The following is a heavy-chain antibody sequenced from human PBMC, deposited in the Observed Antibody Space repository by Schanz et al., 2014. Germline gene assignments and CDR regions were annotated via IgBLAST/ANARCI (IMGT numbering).Heavy chain of an antibody. Sequence: QVQLQESGPGLVKPSGTLSLTCAVSGASISSSNWWSWVRQPPGKGLEWIGEIYHSGNTNYNASLKSRVTISVDKSKNQFSLKVGSVTADDTAVFYCAKGMGYCSGGTCYDYYYYGLDVWGQGTTVTVSS. D-gene: IGHD2-15*01. CDR3: AKGMGYCSGGTCYDYYYYGLDV. V-gene: IGHV4-4*02. J-gene: IGHJ6*02. CDR2: IYHSGNT. CDR1: GASISSSNW.